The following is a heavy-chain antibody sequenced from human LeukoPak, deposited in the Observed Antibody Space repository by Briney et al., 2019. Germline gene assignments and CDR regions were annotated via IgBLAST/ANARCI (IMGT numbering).Heavy chain of an antibody. CDR3: VRESGYSSGWYPY. Sequence: GESLKISCKGSGYTFTNYWIAWVRQMPGKGLEWMGMIYPGDSDSRYSPSFQGQVTFSADKSISTAYLQWSSLKASDSAMYCCVRESGYSSGWYPYWGQGTLVTVSS. V-gene: IGHV5-51*01. CDR1: GYTFTNYW. D-gene: IGHD6-19*01. CDR2: IYPGDSDS. J-gene: IGHJ4*02.